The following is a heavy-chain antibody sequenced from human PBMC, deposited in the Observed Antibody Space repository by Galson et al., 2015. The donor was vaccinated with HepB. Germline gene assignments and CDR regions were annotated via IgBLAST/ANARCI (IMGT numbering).Heavy chain of an antibody. CDR1: GYSFTNYW. V-gene: IGHV5-51*01. Sequence: QSGAEVTKPGESLKISCKGSGYSFTNYWIGWVRQMPGKGLEWMGLIYPGDSDTRYSPSFQGQVTISADKSISTAYLQWSSLEASATAMYYCARLETVTARFDPWGQGTLVTVSS. D-gene: IGHD4-11*01. CDR2: IYPGDSDT. J-gene: IGHJ5*02. CDR3: ARLETVTARFDP.